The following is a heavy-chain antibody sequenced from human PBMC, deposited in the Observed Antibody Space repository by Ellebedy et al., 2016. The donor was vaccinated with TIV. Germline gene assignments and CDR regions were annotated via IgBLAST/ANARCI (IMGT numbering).Heavy chain of an antibody. Sequence: MPSEALSLTCAVSGGSISSSNWWSWVRQPPGKGLEWIGEIYHSGSINYNPSLKSRVTISVDKSTNQFSLKLSSVTAADTAVYYCAREVTWGMAAPAVYTWFDPWGQGTLVTVSS. CDR2: IYHSGSI. CDR1: GGSISSSNW. CDR3: AREVTWGMAAPAVYTWFDP. J-gene: IGHJ5*02. V-gene: IGHV4-4*02. D-gene: IGHD6-13*01.